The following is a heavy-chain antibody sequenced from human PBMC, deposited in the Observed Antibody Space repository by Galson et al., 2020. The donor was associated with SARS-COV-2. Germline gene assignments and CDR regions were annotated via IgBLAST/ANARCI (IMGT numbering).Heavy chain of an antibody. D-gene: IGHD6-13*01. J-gene: IGHJ6*02. V-gene: IGHV4-39*07. CDR2: IYHSGGT. CDR3: ARSYSSSWYSPTYYFGLDV. Sequence: SETLSLPCTVSGGSITTGSYYWGWVRQSPGKGLEWIGSIYHSGGTNYNPSLKSRVTISVDTSKNQFSLRLTSVTAADTALYYCARSYSSSWYSPTYYFGLDVWGQGTTVTVSS. CDR1: GGSITTGSYY.